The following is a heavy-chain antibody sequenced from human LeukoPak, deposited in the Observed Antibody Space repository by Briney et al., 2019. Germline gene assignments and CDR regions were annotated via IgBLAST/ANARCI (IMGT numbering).Heavy chain of an antibody. CDR3: ARGAVVTPGDGNFDY. J-gene: IGHJ4*02. V-gene: IGHV4-61*02. D-gene: IGHD4-23*01. CDR1: GGSISSGGYY. CDR2: IYTSGST. Sequence: PSQTLSLTCTVSGGSISSGGYYWSWIRQPAGKGLEWIGRIYTSGSTNYNPSLKSRVTISVDTSKNQFSLKLSSVTAADTAVYYCARGAVVTPGDGNFDYWGQGTLVTVSS.